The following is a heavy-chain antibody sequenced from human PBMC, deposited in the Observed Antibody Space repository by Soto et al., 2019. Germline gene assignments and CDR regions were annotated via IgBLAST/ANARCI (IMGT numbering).Heavy chain of an antibody. CDR3: ARLYYDSSGYYPYYFDY. CDR2: ISAYNDNT. V-gene: IGHV1-18*01. J-gene: IGHJ4*02. CDR1: GFTFTSYA. D-gene: IGHD3-22*01. Sequence: GASVKVSCKASGFTFTSYAISWVRQAPGQGLEWMGWISAYNDNTNYAQKLQGRVTMTTDTSKNQFSLKLSSVTAADTAVYYCARLYYDSSGYYPYYFDYWGQGTLVTVSS.